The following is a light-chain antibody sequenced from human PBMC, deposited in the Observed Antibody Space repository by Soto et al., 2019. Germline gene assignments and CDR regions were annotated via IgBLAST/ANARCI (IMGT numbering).Light chain of an antibody. CDR1: QSVSSSY. CDR2: GAS. V-gene: IGKV3-20*01. Sequence: EIVLTQSPGTLSLSPGERATLSCRASQSVSSSYLAWYQQKPGQAPRLLIYGASSRATGIPDRFSGSGSGTDFTLTISRLEPEHFAVYYCQQYGSLLTFGGGTKVEIK. J-gene: IGKJ4*01. CDR3: QQYGSLLT.